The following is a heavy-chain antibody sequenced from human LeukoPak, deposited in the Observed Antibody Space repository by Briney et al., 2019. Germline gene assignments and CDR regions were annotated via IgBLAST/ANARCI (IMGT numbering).Heavy chain of an antibody. CDR2: IYYSGST. J-gene: IGHJ4*02. CDR1: GDSISGSY. V-gene: IGHV4-59*01. CDR3: ARVASSSIDY. D-gene: IGHD6-13*01. Sequence: SETLSLTCTVSGDSISGSYWSWIRQPPGKGLEWIGYIYYSGSTNYNPSLKSRVTISVDTSKNQFSLKLSSVTAADTAVYYCARVASSSIDYWGQGTLVTVSS.